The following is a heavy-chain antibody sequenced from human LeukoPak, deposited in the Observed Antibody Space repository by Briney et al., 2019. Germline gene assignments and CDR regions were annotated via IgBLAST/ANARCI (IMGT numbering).Heavy chain of an antibody. CDR2: ISSSGSTI. CDR1: GFTFSSYA. V-gene: IGHV3-21*04. J-gene: IGHJ3*02. CDR3: ARGAAALPPDAFDI. D-gene: IGHD2-2*01. Sequence: GGSLRLSCAASGFTFSSYAMSWVRQAPGKGLEWVSAISSSGSTIYYADSVKGRFTISRDNAKNSLYLQMNSLRAEDTAVYYCARGAAALPPDAFDIWGQGTMVTVSS.